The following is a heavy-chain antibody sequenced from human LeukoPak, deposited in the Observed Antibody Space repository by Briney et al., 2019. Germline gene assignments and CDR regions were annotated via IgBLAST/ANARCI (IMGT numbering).Heavy chain of an antibody. CDR1: GGSISSSNW. Sequence: SETLSLTCAVSGGSISSSNWWSWVRQHPGKGLEWIGYIYYSGSTYYNPSLKSRVTISVDTSKNQFSLKLSSVTAADTAVYYCARDRVPAKVHYYGMDVWGQGTTVTVSS. J-gene: IGHJ6*02. CDR3: ARDRVPAKVHYYGMDV. D-gene: IGHD3-10*01. V-gene: IGHV4-31*11. CDR2: IYYSGST.